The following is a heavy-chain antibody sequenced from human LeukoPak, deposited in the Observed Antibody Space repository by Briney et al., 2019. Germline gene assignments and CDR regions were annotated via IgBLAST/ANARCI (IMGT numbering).Heavy chain of an antibody. D-gene: IGHD3/OR15-3a*01. J-gene: IGHJ5*02. V-gene: IGHV3-66*03. Sequence: QTGGSLRLSCAVSGFRVSDYYMSWARQAPGKGLEWVGLIRDSGEAFYADFARGRFAISRDESENTLYLQMNSLRVEDTAVYFCARDRAANQDWVEFDPWGQGTPVIVSS. CDR1: GFRVSDYY. CDR3: ARDRAANQDWVEFDP. CDR2: IRDSGEA.